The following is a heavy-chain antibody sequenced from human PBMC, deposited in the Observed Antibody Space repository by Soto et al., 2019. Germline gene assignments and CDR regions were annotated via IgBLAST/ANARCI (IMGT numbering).Heavy chain of an antibody. CDR2: IYHTGAT. CDR3: ARGAVVSLVRGVMGGNWFDP. CDR1: GASIISLDYY. D-gene: IGHD3-10*01. Sequence: QVQLQESGPGLVRPSQTLSLTCTVSGASIISLDYYWTWIRPPPGKGLEWIGHIYHTGATYSNPSLESRVVMSVDTSNNQCALKLSSVTAADTAVFYCARGAVVSLVRGVMGGNWFDPWGQGTLVTVSS. V-gene: IGHV4-30-4*01. J-gene: IGHJ5*02.